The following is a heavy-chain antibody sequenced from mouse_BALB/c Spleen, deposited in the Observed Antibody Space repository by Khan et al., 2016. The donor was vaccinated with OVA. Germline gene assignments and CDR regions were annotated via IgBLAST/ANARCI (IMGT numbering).Heavy chain of an antibody. J-gene: IGHJ3*01. CDR2: INPFSGGT. Sequence: VQLKQSGPELMKPGTSVKISCKASGYSFTTYYIHWVIQTHGKSLEWIGYINPFSGGTTYNQKFKGKATLTVDKSSSTAYIHLSNLTSEDSAVYYCTRHGYVAWFTYWGQGTLVTVSA. D-gene: IGHD2-2*01. CDR3: TRHGYVAWFTY. CDR1: GYSFTTYY. V-gene: IGHV1S135*01.